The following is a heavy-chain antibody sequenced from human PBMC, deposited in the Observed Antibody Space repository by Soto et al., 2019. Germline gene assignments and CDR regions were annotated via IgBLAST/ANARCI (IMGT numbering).Heavy chain of an antibody. Sequence: QVQLQESGPGLVKPSETLSLTCTVSGGTINSDYWSWIRQPPGKGLEWIGYIYYRGNTNYNPSLKSRVTISIDTSKNQFSLKLSSVTAADTAVYYCARDPRPGYWGQGTLVTVSS. CDR3: ARDPRPGY. J-gene: IGHJ4*02. CDR1: GGTINSDY. V-gene: IGHV4-59*01. CDR2: IYYRGNT.